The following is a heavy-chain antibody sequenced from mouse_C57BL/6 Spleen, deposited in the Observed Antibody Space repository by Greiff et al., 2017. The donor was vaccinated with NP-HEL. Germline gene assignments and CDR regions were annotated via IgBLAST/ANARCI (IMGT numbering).Heavy chain of an antibody. CDR1: GYTFTDYE. D-gene: IGHD2-3*01. J-gene: IGHJ4*01. Sequence: VQLQQSGAELVRPGASVTLSCKASGYTFTDYEMHWVKQTPVHGLEWIGAIDPETGGTAYNQKFKGKAILTADKSSSTAYMELRLLTSEDSAVDYFTWDGYYGAMDYWGQGTSVTVSS. CDR3: TWDGYYGAMDY. CDR2: IDPETGGT. V-gene: IGHV1-15*01.